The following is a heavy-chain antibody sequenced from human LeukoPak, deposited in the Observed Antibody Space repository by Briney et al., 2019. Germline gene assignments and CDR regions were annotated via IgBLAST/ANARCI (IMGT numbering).Heavy chain of an antibody. D-gene: IGHD2-2*02. J-gene: IGHJ4*02. V-gene: IGHV4-39*07. CDR3: AREDRYCSSTSCYTWDY. Sequence: SETLSLTCTVSGVSISSSNYFWAWIRQSPGKGLEWIGSIYFRGSISSSPSLKSRVTISIDASKNQSSLKLTSVTAADTAVYYCAREDRYCSSTSCYTWDYWGQGTLVAV. CDR1: GVSISSSNYF. CDR2: IYFRGSI.